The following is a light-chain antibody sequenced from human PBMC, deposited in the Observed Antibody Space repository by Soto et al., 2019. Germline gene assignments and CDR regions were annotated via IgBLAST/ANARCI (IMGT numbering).Light chain of an antibody. Sequence: QSVLTQPPAVSAAPGQRVAISCSGGSSDIGNNYVSWYQQFPGTAPKLLIYDNNRRPSGIPDRFSGSKSGTSATLGITGLQSGDAADYYCGTWDASRNWVFGGGTKLTVL. CDR1: SSDIGNNY. CDR3: GTWDASRNWV. V-gene: IGLV1-51*01. CDR2: DNN. J-gene: IGLJ3*02.